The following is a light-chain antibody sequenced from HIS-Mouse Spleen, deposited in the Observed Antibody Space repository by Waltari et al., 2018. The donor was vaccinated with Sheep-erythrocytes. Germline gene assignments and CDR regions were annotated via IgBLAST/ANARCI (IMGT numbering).Light chain of an antibody. CDR1: SSHVGSYNL. J-gene: IGLJ3*02. Sequence: QSAPTQPASVSGSPGQSITISCTGTSSHVGSYNLVSWYQQHPSKAPKLMIYEGSKRPSGVSNRFSGSKSGNTASLTISGLQAEDEADYYCCSYAGSSTPWVFGGGTKLTVL. V-gene: IGLV2-23*01. CDR2: EGS. CDR3: CSYAGSSTPWV.